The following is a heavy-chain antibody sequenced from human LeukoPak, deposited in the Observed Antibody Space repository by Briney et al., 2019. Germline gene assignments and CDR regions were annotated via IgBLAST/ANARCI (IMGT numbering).Heavy chain of an antibody. J-gene: IGHJ4*02. CDR2: ITGSGDRT. D-gene: IGHD6-13*01. V-gene: IGHV3-23*01. Sequence: PGGSLRLSCAASGLSFSNSAMSWVRQAPGKGLQWVSAITGSGDRTHYADSVKGRFTISRDNSKNTLYLQMNSLRAEDTAVYYCAKDTYSSSCDYWGQGTLVTVSS. CDR3: AKDTYSSSCDY. CDR1: GLSFSNSA.